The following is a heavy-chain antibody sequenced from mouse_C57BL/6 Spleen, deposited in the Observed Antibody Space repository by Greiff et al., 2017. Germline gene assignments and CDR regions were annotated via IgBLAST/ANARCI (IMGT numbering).Heavy chain of an antibody. CDR2: IDPSDSYT. CDR1: GYTFTSYW. CDR3: ARFYGSSPYYFDY. Sequence: QVQLQQPGAELVMPGASVKLSCKASGYTFTSYWMHWVKQRPGQGLEWIGEIDPSDSYTNYNQKFKGKSTLTVDKSSSTAYMQLSSLTSEDSAVYYCARFYGSSPYYFDYWGQGTTLTVSS. V-gene: IGHV1-69*01. D-gene: IGHD1-1*01. J-gene: IGHJ2*01.